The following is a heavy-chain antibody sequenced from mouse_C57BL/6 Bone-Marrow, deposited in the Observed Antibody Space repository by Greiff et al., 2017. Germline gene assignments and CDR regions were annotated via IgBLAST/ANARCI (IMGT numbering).Heavy chain of an antibody. CDR2: ISSGGSYT. J-gene: IGHJ2*01. D-gene: IGHD1-1*01. Sequence: DVQLVESGGDLVKPGGSLKLSCAASGFTFSSYGMSWVRQTPDKRLGWVATISSGGSYTYYPDSVKGRFTISRDNAKNTLYLQMSSLKSEDTAMYYCARHGNYYGSSIDYWGQGTTLTVSS. CDR3: ARHGNYYGSSIDY. V-gene: IGHV5-6*01. CDR1: GFTFSSYG.